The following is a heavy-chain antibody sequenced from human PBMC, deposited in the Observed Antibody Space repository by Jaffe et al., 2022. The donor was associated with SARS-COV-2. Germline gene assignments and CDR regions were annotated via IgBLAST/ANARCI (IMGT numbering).Heavy chain of an antibody. CDR3: AKGPMITFGGVIVLPYY. V-gene: IGHV3-30*18. D-gene: IGHD3-16*02. Sequence: QVQLVESGGGVVQPGRSLRLSCAASGFTFSSYGMHWVRQAPGKGLEWVAVISYDGSNKYYADSVKGRFTISRDNSKNTLYLQMNSLRAEDTAVYYCAKGPMITFGGVIVLPYYWGQGTLVTVSS. J-gene: IGHJ4*02. CDR2: ISYDGSNK. CDR1: GFTFSSYG.